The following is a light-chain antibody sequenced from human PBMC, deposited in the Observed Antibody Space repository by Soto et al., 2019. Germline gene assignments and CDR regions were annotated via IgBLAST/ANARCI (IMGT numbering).Light chain of an antibody. Sequence: QSALTQPASVSGSPGQSITISCTGTSSDVGTYNLVSWYQQNPGKAPKLMIYEVSKRPSGVSNRFSGSKSGNTASLTISGLQAEDESDYYFCSYAGSSSFYWVFGGGTKLTVL. CDR1: SSDVGTYNL. J-gene: IGLJ3*02. V-gene: IGLV2-23*02. CDR3: CSYAGSSSFYWV. CDR2: EVS.